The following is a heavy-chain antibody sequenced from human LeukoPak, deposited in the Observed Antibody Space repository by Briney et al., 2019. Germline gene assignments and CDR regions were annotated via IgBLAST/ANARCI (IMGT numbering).Heavy chain of an antibody. CDR1: GGTFSSYA. CDR2: IIPILGIA. CDR3: AREDSGYSGYETTFDY. J-gene: IGHJ4*02. D-gene: IGHD5-12*01. Sequence: SVKVSCKASGGTFSSYAISWVRQAPGQGLEWMGRIIPILGIANYAQKFQGRVTITADKSTSTSYVELSSLRSEDTAVYYCAREDSGYSGYETTFDYWGQGTLVTVSS. V-gene: IGHV1-69*04.